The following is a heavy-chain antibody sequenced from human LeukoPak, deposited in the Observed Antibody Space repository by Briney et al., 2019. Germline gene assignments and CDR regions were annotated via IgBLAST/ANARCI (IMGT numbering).Heavy chain of an antibody. J-gene: IGHJ5*01. CDR2: IGNSISYR. CDR1: GFTFSSYS. Sequence: GGSLRLSCAASGFTFSSYSMNWVRQAPGKGLEWVSSIGNSISYRYYADSVKGRFTISRDNAKNSQYLQMNGLRADDTALYFCVKGPTISGVLTEVRRGWFDSWGQGSLVVVSS. D-gene: IGHD3-3*01. V-gene: IGHV3-21*04. CDR3: VKGPTISGVLTEVRRGWFDS.